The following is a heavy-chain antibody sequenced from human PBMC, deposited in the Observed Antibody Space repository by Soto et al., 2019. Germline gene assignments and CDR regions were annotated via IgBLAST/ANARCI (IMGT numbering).Heavy chain of an antibody. Sequence: PGGSLRLSGAASGFNFYNYSMTWVRQAPGKGLEWVSGISGDGTRTYYGDSVKGRFTISRDNSKNTVFLQMNSLRAEDTALYCCVKDLRPNRGWFGPWGQGTRVTFSS. V-gene: IGHV3-23*01. D-gene: IGHD3-3*01. CDR1: GFNFYNYS. CDR2: ISGDGTRT. J-gene: IGHJ5*02. CDR3: VKDLRPNRGWFGP.